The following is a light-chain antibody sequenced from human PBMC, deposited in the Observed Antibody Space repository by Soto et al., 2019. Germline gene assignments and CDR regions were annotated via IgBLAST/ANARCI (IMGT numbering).Light chain of an antibody. CDR3: CSYAGSYTVM. CDR2: DVT. CDR1: SSDVGGSKY. V-gene: IGLV2-11*01. Sequence: QSVLTQPRSVSGSPGQSVTISCTGTSSDVGGSKYGSWYQQHPGEAPKLMIYDVTKRPSGVPDRFSGSKSGNTASLTISGLQAEDEADYYCCSYAGSYTVMFDGGTKVTVL. J-gene: IGLJ3*02.